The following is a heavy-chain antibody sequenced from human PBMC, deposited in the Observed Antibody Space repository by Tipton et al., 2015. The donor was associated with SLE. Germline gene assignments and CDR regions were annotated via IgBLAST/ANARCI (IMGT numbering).Heavy chain of an antibody. D-gene: IGHD2-15*01. CDR2: TYYSGRT. V-gene: IGHV4-31*03. CDR3: ARASRVVVAQYYFDY. Sequence: TLSLTCTVSGGSISSGGYYWSWIRKHPGKGLEWIGYTYYSGRTQYNPSLKSRVTISVDRSTNQFSLRLSSVTAADTAVYYCARASRVVVAQYYFDYWGQGTLVTVSS. CDR1: GGSISSGGYY. J-gene: IGHJ4*02.